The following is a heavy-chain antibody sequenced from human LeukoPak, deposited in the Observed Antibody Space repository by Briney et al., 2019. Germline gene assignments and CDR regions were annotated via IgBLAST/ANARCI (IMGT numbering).Heavy chain of an antibody. J-gene: IGHJ4*02. CDR1: GFTFSSYA. D-gene: IGHD3-10*01. CDR2: ISGSGGST. CDR3: AKAPLYGSGSYFSSHNYFDY. Sequence: GGSLRLSCAASGFTFSSYAMSWVRQAPGKGLEWASAISGSGGSTYYADSVKGRFTISRDNSKNTLYLQMNSLRAEDTAVYYCAKAPLYGSGSYFSSHNYFDYWGQGTLVTVSS. V-gene: IGHV3-23*01.